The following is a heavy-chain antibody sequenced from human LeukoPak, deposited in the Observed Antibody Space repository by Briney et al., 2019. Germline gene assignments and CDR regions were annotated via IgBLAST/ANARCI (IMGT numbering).Heavy chain of an antibody. J-gene: IGHJ4*02. Sequence: PSETLSLTCAVSGYSISSAHYWSWIRQPPGKRLEWIGFVYSSGSTNYNPSLKSRVTISIDTSKKQFSLKLASVTAADTAVYYCARQGCGGTNCFPYFDYWGQGVLVTVSS. CDR1: GYSISSAHY. CDR3: ARQGCGGTNCFPYFDY. V-gene: IGHV4-59*08. CDR2: VYSSGST. D-gene: IGHD2-2*01.